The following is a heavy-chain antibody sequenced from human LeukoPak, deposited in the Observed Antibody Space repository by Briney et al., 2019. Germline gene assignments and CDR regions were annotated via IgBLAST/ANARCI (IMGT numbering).Heavy chain of an antibody. CDR2: ISGSGGST. CDR1: GFTFSSYA. V-gene: IGHV3-23*01. D-gene: IGHD2-2*01. Sequence: GGSLRLSCAASGFTFSSYAMSWVRQAPGKGLEWVSAISGSGGSTYYAASVKGRFTISRDNSKNTMYLQMNSLRAEDTAVYYCAISPRIVVVPAASYWGQGTLVTVSS. J-gene: IGHJ4*02. CDR3: AISPRIVVVPAASY.